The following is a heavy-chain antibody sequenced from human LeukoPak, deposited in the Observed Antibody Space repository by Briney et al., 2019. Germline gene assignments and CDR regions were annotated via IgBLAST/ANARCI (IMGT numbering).Heavy chain of an antibody. CDR1: GGSVSRGSYY. D-gene: IGHD4-17*01. Sequence: SETLSLTCTVSGGSVSRGSYYWSWIRQPPGKGLEWIGYIYYSGSTTNYNPSLESRVTISIDTSKNQLSLKLSSVTAADTAVYYCARDLATVTNFGWFDPWGQGTLVTVSS. V-gene: IGHV4-61*01. CDR3: ARDLATVTNFGWFDP. J-gene: IGHJ5*02. CDR2: IYYSGSTT.